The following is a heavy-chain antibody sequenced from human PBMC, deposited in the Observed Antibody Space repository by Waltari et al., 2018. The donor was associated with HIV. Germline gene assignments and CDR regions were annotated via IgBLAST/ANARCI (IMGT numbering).Heavy chain of an antibody. D-gene: IGHD2-15*01. J-gene: IGHJ4*02. CDR2: INHSGTT. Sequence: VQLQQWGAGLLKPSETLSRTCAVYGASFNDDYWSWIRQTPGKGLEWIGEINHSGTTNYNPSLKSRVAMSLDTSKNQFSLNLTSVTAADTAMYYCARGTYRNGGGLPFDFWDQGTLVTVSS. V-gene: IGHV4-34*02. CDR3: ARGTYRNGGGLPFDF. CDR1: GASFNDDY.